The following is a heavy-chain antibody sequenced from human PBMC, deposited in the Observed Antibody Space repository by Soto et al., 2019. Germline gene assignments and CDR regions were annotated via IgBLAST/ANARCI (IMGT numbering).Heavy chain of an antibody. V-gene: IGHV1-69*13. CDR1: GGTFSSYA. CDR3: ARADTTLPHPYYYYYGMDV. J-gene: IGHJ6*02. Sequence: SVKVSCKASGGTFSSYAISWVRQAPGQGLEWMGGIIPIFGTANYAQKFQGRVTITADESTSTAYMELSSLRSEDTAVYYCARADTTLPHPYYYYYGMDVWGQGTTVTVSS. CDR2: IIPIFGTA. D-gene: IGHD2-2*01.